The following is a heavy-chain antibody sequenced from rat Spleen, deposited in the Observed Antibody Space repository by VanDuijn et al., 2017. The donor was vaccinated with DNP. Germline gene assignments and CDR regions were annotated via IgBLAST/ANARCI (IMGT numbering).Heavy chain of an antibody. Sequence: EVQLVESGGGLVRPGRSLKLSCEASGFSFSNYHMAWVRQAPTKGLEWVASISSDVTNTYYGNSVKGRFTISRDNAKSSLYLQMDSLRSEDTATYYCTNQGFAYWGQGTLVTVSS. V-gene: IGHV5-20*01. J-gene: IGHJ3*01. CDR2: ISSDVTNT. CDR1: GFSFSNYH. CDR3: TNQGFAY.